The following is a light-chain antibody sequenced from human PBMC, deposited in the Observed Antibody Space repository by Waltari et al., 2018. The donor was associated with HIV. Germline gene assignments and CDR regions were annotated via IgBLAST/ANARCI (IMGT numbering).Light chain of an antibody. Sequence: QSALTQPASVSGSPGQSITISCTGTSSDVGGYNYVSWYQQHPGKAPKLMIYEVSNRPSGVSNLFSCSKSGNTASLTISGLQAEDEADYYCSSYTSSSTPWVFGGGTKLTVL. CDR1: SSDVGGYNY. V-gene: IGLV2-14*01. CDR3: SSYTSSSTPWV. J-gene: IGLJ3*02. CDR2: EVS.